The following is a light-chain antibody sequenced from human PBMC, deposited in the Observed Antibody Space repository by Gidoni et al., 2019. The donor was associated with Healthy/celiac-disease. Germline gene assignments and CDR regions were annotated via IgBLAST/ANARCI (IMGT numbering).Light chain of an antibody. CDR2: GAS. CDR3: QQYGSSPTWT. J-gene: IGKJ1*01. CDR1: QIVSSSY. V-gene: IGKV3-20*01. Sequence: IVLTQAPGTLSWSPGERATLSCRASQIVSSSYLAWYQQKPGQAPWLRLYGASSRATGIPHRFSGSGSGTDFPLTISRLESEDFAVYYFQQYGSSPTWTFGQGTKVEIK.